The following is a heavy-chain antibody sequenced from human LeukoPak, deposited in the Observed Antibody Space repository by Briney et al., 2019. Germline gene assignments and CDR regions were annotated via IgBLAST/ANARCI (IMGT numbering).Heavy chain of an antibody. V-gene: IGHV3-33*06. Sequence: GGSLRLSCAASGFTFSSYGMHWVRQAPGKGLEWVAVIWYDGSNKYYADSVKGRFTISRDNSKNTLYLQMNSLRAEDTAVYYCAKERNDCSGGSCRYLDAFDIWGQGTMVTVSS. D-gene: IGHD2-15*01. J-gene: IGHJ3*02. CDR2: IWYDGSNK. CDR1: GFTFSSYG. CDR3: AKERNDCSGGSCRYLDAFDI.